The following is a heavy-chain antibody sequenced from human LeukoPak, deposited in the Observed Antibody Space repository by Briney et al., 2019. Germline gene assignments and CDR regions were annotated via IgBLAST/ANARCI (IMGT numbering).Heavy chain of an antibody. CDR3: ARDGATVTIVGHWYFDY. J-gene: IGHJ4*02. D-gene: IGHD4-17*01. CDR1: GGSISSSSYY. Sequence: SETLSLTCTVSGGSISSSSYYWGWIRQPPGKGLEWIGSIYYSGSTYYNPSLKSRVTISVDTSKNQFSLKLSSVTAADTAVYYCARDGATVTIVGHWYFDYWGQGTLVTVSS. CDR2: IYYSGST. V-gene: IGHV4-39*07.